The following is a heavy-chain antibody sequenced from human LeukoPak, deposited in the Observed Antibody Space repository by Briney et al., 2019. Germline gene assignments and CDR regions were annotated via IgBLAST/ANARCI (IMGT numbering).Heavy chain of an antibody. CDR3: ADAVAKKPAEPGYSHH. Sequence: PGGSLRLSCAASGFTFSIYIMNCVRQAPGKGLEWVSSIISSSSYIYYADSVKGRFTISRDNAKNSLYLQMNSLRAEDTAVYYCADAVAKKPAEPGYSHHWGQGTLVTVSS. CDR1: GFTFSIYI. J-gene: IGHJ1*01. D-gene: IGHD6-19*01. CDR2: IISSSSYI. V-gene: IGHV3-21*01.